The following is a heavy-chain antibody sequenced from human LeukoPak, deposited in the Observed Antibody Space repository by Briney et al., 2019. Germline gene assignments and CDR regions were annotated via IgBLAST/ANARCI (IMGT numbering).Heavy chain of an antibody. CDR1: GGTFTSYD. D-gene: IGHD2-15*01. Sequence: ASVKVSCKASGGTFTSYDINWVRQATGQGLEWMGWMNPNSGNTGYAQKFQGRVTMTRNTSISTAYMELSSLRSEDTAVYYCARGGGLYCSGGSCDAFDIWGQGTMVTVSS. V-gene: IGHV1-8*01. CDR3: ARGGGLYCSGGSCDAFDI. CDR2: MNPNSGNT. J-gene: IGHJ3*02.